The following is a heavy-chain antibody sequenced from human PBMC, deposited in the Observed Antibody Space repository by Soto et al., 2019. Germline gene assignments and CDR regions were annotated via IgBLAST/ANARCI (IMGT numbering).Heavy chain of an antibody. CDR2: IIPIFGTA. CDR3: ARGAWKLVLPYYYYSMDV. J-gene: IGHJ6*02. V-gene: IGHV1-69*01. CDR1: GGTFSSYA. D-gene: IGHD6-6*01. Sequence: QVQLVQSGAEVKKPGSSVKVSCKASGGTFSSYAISWVRQAPGQGLEWMGGIIPIFGTANYAQKFQGRVTITADESTSTAYMELSSLRSEDTAVYYCARGAWKLVLPYYYYSMDVWGPGTTDTDSS.